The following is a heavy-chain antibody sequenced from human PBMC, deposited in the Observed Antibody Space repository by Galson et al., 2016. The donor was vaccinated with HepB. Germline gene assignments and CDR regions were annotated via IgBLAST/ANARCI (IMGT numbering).Heavy chain of an antibody. V-gene: IGHV4-39*01. Sequence: SETLSPTCTVSGDSIISNGYYWGWVRQPPGKGPEWIGSIYYSGTTYHNPSLKSRVTISVDTSTNQFSLKLASVTAADTAVYYCARRNVAPFDFWGQGTLVTVSS. CDR3: ARRNVAPFDF. D-gene: IGHD2-8*01. J-gene: IGHJ4*02. CDR1: GDSIISNGYY. CDR2: IYYSGTT.